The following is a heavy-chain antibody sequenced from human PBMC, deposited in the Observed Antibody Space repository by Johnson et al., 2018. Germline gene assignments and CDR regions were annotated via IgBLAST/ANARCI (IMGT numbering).Heavy chain of an antibody. V-gene: IGHV3-11*04. Sequence: QVELLESGGGLVQPGGSLRLSCAASGFTFSDYYMSWIRQAPGKGLEWVSYISSSGSTIYYADPVKGRFPISRDNAKNSLYLQMNSLRAGGAAVYYCARGVSSGWDINYYYFMDVWGKGTTVTVSS. CDR2: ISSSGSTI. D-gene: IGHD6-19*01. J-gene: IGHJ6*03. CDR1: GFTFSDYY. CDR3: ARGVSSGWDINYYYFMDV.